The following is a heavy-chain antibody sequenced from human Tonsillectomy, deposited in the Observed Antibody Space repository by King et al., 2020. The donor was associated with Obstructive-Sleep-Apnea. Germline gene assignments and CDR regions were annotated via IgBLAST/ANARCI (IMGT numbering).Heavy chain of an antibody. CDR3: ATKGRISGLEVY. V-gene: IGHV5-10-1*01. CDR2: VDPSDSYA. J-gene: IGHJ4*02. CDR1: GYTFTSYW. Sequence: QLVQSGAEVTEPGKSLTISCKASGYTFTSYWIYWVRQTPGKGLEWMGRVDPSDSYATYSPSFQGRVTMSADRSINTAYLQLSSLQASDTAMYYCATKGRISGLEVYWGQGTLITVSS. D-gene: IGHD1-26*01.